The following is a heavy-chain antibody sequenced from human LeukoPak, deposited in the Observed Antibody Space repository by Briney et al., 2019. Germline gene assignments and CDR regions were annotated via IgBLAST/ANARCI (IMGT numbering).Heavy chain of an antibody. D-gene: IGHD2-8*02. Sequence: GRSVRLSCAASGFTFSSHSMSWVRQAPGEGLEWVSAISPSGDSTTYPDSVKGRFTISRDNPKNMLYLQMNSLTAEDTAIYYCARRLLSGGVTDFFDYWGRGSLVTVAS. J-gene: IGHJ4*02. CDR1: GFTFSSHS. CDR3: ARRLLSGGVTDFFDY. CDR2: ISPSGDST. V-gene: IGHV3-23*01.